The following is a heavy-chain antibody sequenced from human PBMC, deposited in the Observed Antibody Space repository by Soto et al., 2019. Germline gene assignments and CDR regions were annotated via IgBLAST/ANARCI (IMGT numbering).Heavy chain of an antibody. J-gene: IGHJ4*02. CDR3: ATYTVGAGGRGY. D-gene: IGHD3-16*01. V-gene: IGHV4-4*09. CDR2: QHSDST. Sequence: QLQESGPGLVKPSETLSLTCTVSGGSRRGRDCSWIRQPPGKGLEWIGQHSDSTNHNPSLRSRLTISTDPSKNQFSLKLSAVTAADTAVYYCATYTVGAGGRGYWGQGTLVTVSS. CDR1: GGSRRGRD.